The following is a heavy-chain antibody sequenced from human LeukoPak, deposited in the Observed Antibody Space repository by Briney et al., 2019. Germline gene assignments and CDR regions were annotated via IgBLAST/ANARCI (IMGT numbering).Heavy chain of an antibody. CDR1: GYTFTGYY. D-gene: IGHD3-22*01. CDR2: INPNSGGT. J-gene: IGHJ4*02. CDR3: ARDPAGTHSSGPRGFDY. Sequence: ASVKVSCKASGYTFTGYYMHWVRQAPGQGLEWMGWINPNSGGTNYAQKFQGRVTMTRDTSISTAYMELSRLRSDDTAVYYCARDPAGTHSSGPRGFDYWGQGTLVTVSS. V-gene: IGHV1-2*02.